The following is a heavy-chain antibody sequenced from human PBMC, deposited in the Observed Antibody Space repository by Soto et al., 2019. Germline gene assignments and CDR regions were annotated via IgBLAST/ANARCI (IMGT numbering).Heavy chain of an antibody. CDR3: ASIDFSSGWPYFDY. CDR1: GYSISSGYY. V-gene: IGHV4-38-2*01. CDR2: IYHSGST. J-gene: IGHJ4*02. Sequence: SETLSLTXAVSGYSISSGYYWGWIRQPPGKGLEWIGSIYHSGSTYYNPSLKSRVTISVDTSKNQFSLKLSSVTAADTAVYYCASIDFSSGWPYFDYWGQGTLVTVSS. D-gene: IGHD6-19*01.